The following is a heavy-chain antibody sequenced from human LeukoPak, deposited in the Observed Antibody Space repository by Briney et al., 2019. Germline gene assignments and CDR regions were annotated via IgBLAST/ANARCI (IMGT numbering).Heavy chain of an antibody. CDR1: GYTFTSYG. V-gene: IGHV1-18*01. CDR2: ISAYNGNT. J-gene: IGHJ5*02. Sequence: GASVKVSCKASGYTFTSYGISWVRQAPGQGLEWMGWISAYNGNTNYAQKLQGRVTMTTDTSTSTAYMELRSLRSDDTAVYYCARGHPPGYCSSTSCLDWFDPWGQGTLVTVSS. CDR3: ARGHPPGYCSSTSCLDWFDP. D-gene: IGHD2-2*01.